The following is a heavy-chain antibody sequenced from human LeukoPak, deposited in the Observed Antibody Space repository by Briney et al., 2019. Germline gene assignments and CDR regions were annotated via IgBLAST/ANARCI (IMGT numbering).Heavy chain of an antibody. CDR2: INHSGST. J-gene: IGHJ4*02. Sequence: SETLSLTCAVYGGSFSGYYWSWIRQPPGKGLEWIGEINHSGSTNYNPSLKSRVTISVDTSKNQFSLKLSSVTAADTAVYYCARGGMITFGGVIVVEDLEFDYWGQGTLVTVSS. D-gene: IGHD3-16*02. V-gene: IGHV4-34*01. CDR3: ARGGMITFGGVIVVEDLEFDY. CDR1: GGSFSGYY.